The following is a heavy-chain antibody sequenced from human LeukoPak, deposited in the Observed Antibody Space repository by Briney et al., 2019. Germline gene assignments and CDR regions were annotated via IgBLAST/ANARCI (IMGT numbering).Heavy chain of an antibody. V-gene: IGHV3-23*01. J-gene: IGHJ4*02. CDR2: ISGSGGSA. D-gene: IGHD3-10*02. CDR3: ARCSGSYYKVGADY. Sequence: PGGSLTLSCTASGYTFSSYAMTWVRQAPGKGLEWVTAISGSGGSANYADSVKGRFTISRDNSKNTLYVQMNSLRAEDTAVYYCARCSGSYYKVGADYWGQGTLVTVSS. CDR1: GYTFSSYA.